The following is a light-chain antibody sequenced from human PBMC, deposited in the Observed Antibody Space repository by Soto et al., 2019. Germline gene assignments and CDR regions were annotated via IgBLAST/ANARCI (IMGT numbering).Light chain of an antibody. CDR3: QQRSNWPIT. CDR1: QSVSSY. V-gene: IGKV3-11*01. CDR2: DAS. Sequence: EIVMTQSPAPLSVSPGEGATLSCRASQSVSSYLAWYQQKPGQAPRLLIYDASNRATGIPARFSGSGSGTDFTLTISSLEPEDVAVYYCQQRSNWPITLGQGTRLEIK. J-gene: IGKJ5*01.